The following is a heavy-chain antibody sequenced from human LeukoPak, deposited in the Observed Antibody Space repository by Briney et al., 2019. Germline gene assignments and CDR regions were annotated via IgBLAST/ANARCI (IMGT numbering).Heavy chain of an antibody. CDR1: GGSISNYY. D-gene: IGHD5-18*01. V-gene: IGHV4-59*01. CDR2: IYYSGST. J-gene: IGHJ3*02. Sequence: SETLSLTCTVSGGSISNYYWSWIRQPPGKGLEWIGYIYYSGSTNYNPSLKSRVTISVDTSKNQFSLKLSSVTAADTAVYYCARSGYSYGGDAFDIWGQGTMVTVSS. CDR3: ARSGYSYGGDAFDI.